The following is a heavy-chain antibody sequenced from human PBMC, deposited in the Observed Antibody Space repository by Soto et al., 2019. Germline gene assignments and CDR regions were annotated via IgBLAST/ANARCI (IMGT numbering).Heavy chain of an antibody. CDR1: GGTFSSYT. D-gene: IGHD2-2*01. V-gene: IGHV1-69*04. CDR2: IIPILGIA. J-gene: IGHJ5*02. Sequence: ASVKVSCKASGGTFSSYTISWVRQAPGQGLEWMGRIIPILGIANYAQKFQGRVTITADKSTSTAYMELSSLRSEDTAVYYCAREGYCSSTSCYDRPNWFDPWGQGTLVTVSS. CDR3: AREGYCSSTSCYDRPNWFDP.